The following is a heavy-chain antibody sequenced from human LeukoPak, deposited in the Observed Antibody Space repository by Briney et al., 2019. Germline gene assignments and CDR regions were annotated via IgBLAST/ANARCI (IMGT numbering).Heavy chain of an antibody. CDR1: GYTFTSYG. Sequence: SVKVSCKAXGYTFTSYGIRWVRQAPGQGLEWMGWISAYNGNTNYAQKLQGRVAMTTDTSTSTAYMELRSLRSDDTAVYYCARVGLSYCSSTSCYWFDPWGQGTLVTVSS. CDR2: ISAYNGNT. V-gene: IGHV1-18*01. J-gene: IGHJ5*02. D-gene: IGHD2-2*01. CDR3: ARVGLSYCSSTSCYWFDP.